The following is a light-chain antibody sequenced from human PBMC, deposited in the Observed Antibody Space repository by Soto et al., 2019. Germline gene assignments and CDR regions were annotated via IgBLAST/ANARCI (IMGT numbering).Light chain of an antibody. CDR3: QVWVGSSDHVV. J-gene: IGLJ2*01. CDR2: YDS. V-gene: IGLV3-21*01. CDR1: NVGSKS. Sequence: SYELTQPPSVSVAPGKTARITCGGTNVGSKSVHWYQQKPGQAPVLVIYYDSDRPTGIPERFSGSNSGNTATLAISRGEDGDEGDYYWQVWVGSSDHVVFGGGTKLTLL.